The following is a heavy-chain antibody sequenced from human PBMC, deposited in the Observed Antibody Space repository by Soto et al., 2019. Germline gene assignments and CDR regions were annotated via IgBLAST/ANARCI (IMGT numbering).Heavy chain of an antibody. CDR3: VTTGHCGGTRCYEFRDYYYCMDV. V-gene: IGHV3-64D*06. CDR1: GFTFSNYA. CDR2: LSSNGGFT. Sequence: GGSLTLSCSASGFTFSNYALHSARQAPGKGLAYVSSLSSNGGFTYYSDSVKGRFTIARDNSKNTLSLQMTSLRPEDTAVYYCVTTGHCGGTRCYEFRDYYYCMDVWGQGTTVTVSS. J-gene: IGHJ6*02. D-gene: IGHD2-2*01.